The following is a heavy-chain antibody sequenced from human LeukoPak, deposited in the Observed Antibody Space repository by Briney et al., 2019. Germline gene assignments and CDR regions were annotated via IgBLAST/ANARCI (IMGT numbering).Heavy chain of an antibody. CDR3: VRVLYYDSSGYYYDY. CDR2: IHWNSGTI. V-gene: IGHV3-9*01. CDR1: GFTFDNHA. D-gene: IGHD3-22*01. J-gene: IGHJ4*02. Sequence: PGGSLRLSCAASGFTFDNHAMHWVRQAPGKGLEWVSGIHWNSGTIGYADSVKGRFIISRDNAKSSLFLQMNSLRVEDTALYYCVRVLYYDSSGYYYDYWGPGTLVTVSS.